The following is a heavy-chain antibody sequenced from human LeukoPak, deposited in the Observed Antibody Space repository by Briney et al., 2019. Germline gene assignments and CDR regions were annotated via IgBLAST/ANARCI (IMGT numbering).Heavy chain of an antibody. V-gene: IGHV1-8*02. D-gene: IGHD6-13*01. Sequence: ASVKVSCKSSGYTFTIYDINWVRQAPGQGLEWMGWMNPNSGNTGYAQKFQGRVTMTSKTSISTAYMELGSPGVQHTSVYYCATVTAYSSSWYLGYWGQGTLVTVSS. CDR1: GYTFTIYD. CDR3: ATVTAYSSSWYLGY. J-gene: IGHJ4*02. CDR2: MNPNSGNT.